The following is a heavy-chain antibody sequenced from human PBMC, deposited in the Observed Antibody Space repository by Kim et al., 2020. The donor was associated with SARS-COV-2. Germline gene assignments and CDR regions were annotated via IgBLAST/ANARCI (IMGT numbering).Heavy chain of an antibody. D-gene: IGHD5-12*01. CDR2: IIPIFGTA. CDR1: GGTFSSYA. V-gene: IGHV1-69*06. CDR3: ARAGRRSGYDSSRYYYYGMDV. Sequence: SVKVSCKASGGTFSSYAISWVRQAPGQGLEWMGGIIPIFGTANYAQKFQGRVTITADKSTSTAYMELSSLRSEDTAVYYCARAGRRSGYDSSRYYYYGMDVWGQGTPVTVSS. J-gene: IGHJ6*02.